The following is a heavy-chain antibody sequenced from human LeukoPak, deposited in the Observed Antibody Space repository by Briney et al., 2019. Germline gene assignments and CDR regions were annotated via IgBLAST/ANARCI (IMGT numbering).Heavy chain of an antibody. J-gene: IGHJ4*02. Sequence: SETLSLTCTVSGYSISSGYYWGWSRPPPGKGVEWIGSIYHSGSTYYNPSLKSRVTISADTSKNQFSLKLNSLTTADTAVYYCTRGAGWLIDYWGQGILVTVSS. V-gene: IGHV4-38-2*02. D-gene: IGHD3-16*01. CDR3: TRGAGWLIDY. CDR2: IYHSGST. CDR1: GYSISSGYY.